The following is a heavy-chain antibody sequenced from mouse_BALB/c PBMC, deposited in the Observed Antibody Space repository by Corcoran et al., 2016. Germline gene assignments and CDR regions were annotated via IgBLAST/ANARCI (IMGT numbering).Heavy chain of an antibody. V-gene: IGHV1S136*01. CDR1: GYTFTSYV. CDR3: AREGRRGYFDV. CDR2: INPYNDGT. Sequence: EVQLQQSGPELINPGASEKMSCKASGYTFTSYVMHWVKQKPGQGLEWIGYINPYNDGTKYNEKFKGKATLTSDKSSSTAYMELSSLTSEDSAVYYCAREGRRGYFDVWGAGTTVTVSS. J-gene: IGHJ1*01.